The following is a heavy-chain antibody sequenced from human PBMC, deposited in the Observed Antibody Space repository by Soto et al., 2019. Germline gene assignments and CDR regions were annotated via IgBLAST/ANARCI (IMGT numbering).Heavy chain of an antibody. CDR1: GGSISSSSYY. D-gene: IGHD3-3*01. J-gene: IGHJ3*02. V-gene: IGHV4-39*01. CDR2: IYYSGST. CDR3: ARPNDFWSGYYNGRIDAFDI. Sequence: QLQLQESGPGLVKPSETLSLTCTVSGGSISSSSYYWGWIRQPPGKGLEWIGSIYYSGSTYYNPSPKSRVTISVDTSKNQFSLKLSSVTAADTAVYYCARPNDFWSGYYNGRIDAFDIWGQGTMVTVSS.